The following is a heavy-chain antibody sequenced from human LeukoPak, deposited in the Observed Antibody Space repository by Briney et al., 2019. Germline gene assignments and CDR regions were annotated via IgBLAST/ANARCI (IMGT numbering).Heavy chain of an antibody. CDR2: IYTSGST. V-gene: IGHV4-61*02. J-gene: IGHJ5*02. D-gene: IGHD4-17*01. CDR1: GGSISSGSYY. CDR3: ARDQQTTVFDP. Sequence: SETLSLTCTVSGGSISSGSYYWSWIRQPAGKGLEWIGRIYTSGSTNYNPSLKSRVTISVDTSKNQFSLKLSSVTAADTAVYYCARDQQTTVFDPWGQGTLVTVSS.